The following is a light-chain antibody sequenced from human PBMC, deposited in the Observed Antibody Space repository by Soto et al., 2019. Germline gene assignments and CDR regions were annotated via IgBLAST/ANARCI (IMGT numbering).Light chain of an antibody. Sequence: EVVLTQSPGTLSLSPGERATLSCRASQSVSSNLAWYQQKPGQAPRLLIYGASTRATGIPARFSGSGSGTEFTLTISSLQSEDFAVYYCQHYGYSLWTFGQGTKVDIK. V-gene: IGKV3-15*01. CDR1: QSVSSN. J-gene: IGKJ1*01. CDR3: QHYGYSLWT. CDR2: GAS.